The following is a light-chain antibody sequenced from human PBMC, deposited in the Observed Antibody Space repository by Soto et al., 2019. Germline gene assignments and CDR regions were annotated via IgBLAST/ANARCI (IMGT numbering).Light chain of an antibody. CDR1: SSDVGGYDY. Sequence: QSALTQPASVSGSPGQSSTISCTGTSSDVGGYDYVSWYQHHPGKAPKLMIYDVSNRPSGVSDRFSGSKSGNTASLTISGLQAEDEADYYCSSYTGSSTLVVFGGGTKLT. V-gene: IGLV2-14*03. CDR2: DVS. CDR3: SSYTGSSTLVV. J-gene: IGLJ2*01.